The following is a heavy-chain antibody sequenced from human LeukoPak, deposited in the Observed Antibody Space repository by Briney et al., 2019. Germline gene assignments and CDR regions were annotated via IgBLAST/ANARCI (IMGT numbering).Heavy chain of an antibody. V-gene: IGHV5-51*01. CDR2: IYPGDSDT. CDR3: ATPGLYYYGSGSYLGYYGMDV. CDR1: GYSFTSYW. D-gene: IGHD3-10*01. J-gene: IGHJ6*02. Sequence: GESLKISCKGSGYSFTSYWIGWVRQMPGKGLEWMGIIYPGDSDTRYSPSFQGQVTISADKSISTAYLQWSSLKASDTAMYYCATPGLYYYGSGSYLGYYGMDVWGQGTTVTVSS.